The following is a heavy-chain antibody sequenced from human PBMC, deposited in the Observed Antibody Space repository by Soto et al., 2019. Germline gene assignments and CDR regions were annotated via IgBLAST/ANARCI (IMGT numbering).Heavy chain of an antibody. CDR1: VFTFPDNA. Sequence: GGSLRLSCSASVFTFPDNAVSFFRQAPGEGLDWVGLFSGTTYGGTTEYAASVRGRFTVSRDDSKSIAYLQMNSLKTEDTAVYYCTGHGGIATPWGQGTMVTVSS. J-gene: IGHJ4*02. CDR2: FSGTTYGGTT. V-gene: IGHV3-49*03. CDR3: TGHGGIATP. D-gene: IGHD6-13*01.